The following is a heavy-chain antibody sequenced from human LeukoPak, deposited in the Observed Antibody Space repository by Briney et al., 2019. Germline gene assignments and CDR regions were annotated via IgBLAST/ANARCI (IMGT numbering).Heavy chain of an antibody. CDR1: GFTFSSYA. Sequence: GGSLRLSCAASGFTFSSYAVHWVRQAPGKGLEWVAVISYDGSNKYYADSVKGRFTISRDNSKNTLYLQMNSLRAEDTAVYYCARVPVWFGELRRGFGDYWGQGTLVTVSS. CDR2: ISYDGSNK. V-gene: IGHV3-30-3*01. D-gene: IGHD3-10*01. J-gene: IGHJ4*02. CDR3: ARVPVWFGELRRGFGDY.